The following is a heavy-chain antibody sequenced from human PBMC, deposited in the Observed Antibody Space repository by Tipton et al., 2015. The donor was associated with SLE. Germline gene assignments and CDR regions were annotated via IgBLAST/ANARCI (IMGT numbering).Heavy chain of an antibody. CDR2: IYYSGST. V-gene: IGHV4-39*07. Sequence: TLSLTCTVSGGSISSSSYYWGWIRQPPGKGLEWIGSIYYSGSTYYNPSLKGRVTISVDTSKNQFSLKLSSVTAADTAVYYCARRWVIAAAGLGDYFDYWGQRTLVTVSS. J-gene: IGHJ4*02. D-gene: IGHD6-13*01. CDR3: ARRWVIAAAGLGDYFDY. CDR1: GGSISSSSYY.